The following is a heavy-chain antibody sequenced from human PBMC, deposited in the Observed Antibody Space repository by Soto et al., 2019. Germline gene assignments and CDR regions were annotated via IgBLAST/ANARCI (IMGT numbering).Heavy chain of an antibody. CDR3: ARLSSLPHNQAMAV. J-gene: IGHJ6*02. Sequence: GKGLEWMGIIYPGDSDTKYSPSFQGHVTISADKSISTAYLQWSSLKASDSAMYYCARLSSLPHNQAMAVWLQGTTVT. D-gene: IGHD2-2*01. V-gene: IGHV5-51*01. CDR2: IYPGDSDT.